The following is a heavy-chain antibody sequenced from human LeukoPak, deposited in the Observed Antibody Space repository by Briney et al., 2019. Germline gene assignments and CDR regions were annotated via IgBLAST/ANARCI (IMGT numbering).Heavy chain of an antibody. J-gene: IGHJ2*01. CDR2: TYYRSKWYT. V-gene: IGHV6-1*01. CDR3: ARGKWELLSHYWCFDL. CDR1: GDSVSSNSAA. Sequence: PSQTLSLTCAISGDSVSSNSAAWNWIRQSPSRGLEWLGRTYYRSKWYTYYAVSVKSRISINRDTSKNQISLQLNSVTPEDTAVYYCARGKWELLSHYWCFDLWGRGTLVTVSS. D-gene: IGHD1-26*01.